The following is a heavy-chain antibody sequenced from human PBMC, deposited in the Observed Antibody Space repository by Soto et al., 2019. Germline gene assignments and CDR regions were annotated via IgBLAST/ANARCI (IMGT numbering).Heavy chain of an antibody. D-gene: IGHD1-7*01. CDR3: ARANGNYVWGPNDY. CDR1: GYSLPTHT. CDR2: INAANGHT. Sequence: QVLLVQSGAEVKKPGASVRISCKASGYSLPTHTIHWVRQAPGQRLEWMGWINAANGHTKYSQNFQGRVTISSDTSASTVYMKLTGLTSDDTAIYYCARANGNYVWGPNDYWGQGTLVTVSS. J-gene: IGHJ4*02. V-gene: IGHV1-3*01.